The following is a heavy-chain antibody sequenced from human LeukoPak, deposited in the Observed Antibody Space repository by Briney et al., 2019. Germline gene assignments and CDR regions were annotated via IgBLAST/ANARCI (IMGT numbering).Heavy chain of an antibody. J-gene: IGHJ6*02. Sequence: ASVKVSCKASGYTFTSYGISWVRQATGQGLEWMGWMNPNSGNTGYAQKFQGRVTMTRNTSISTAYMELSSLRSEDTAVYYCARGGGDYGDYLDYYYYGMDVWGQGTTVTVSS. D-gene: IGHD4-17*01. CDR3: ARGGGDYGDYLDYYYYGMDV. V-gene: IGHV1-8*01. CDR2: MNPNSGNT. CDR1: GYTFTSYG.